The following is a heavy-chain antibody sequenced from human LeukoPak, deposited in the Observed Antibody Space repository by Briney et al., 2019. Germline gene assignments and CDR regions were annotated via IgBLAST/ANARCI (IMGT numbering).Heavy chain of an antibody. CDR3: ARARPGGAFDI. CDR2: INHSGST. J-gene: IGHJ3*02. D-gene: IGHD3-16*01. CDR1: GGSFSGYY. Sequence: MPSETLSLTCAVYGGSFSGYYWSWIRQPPGKGLEWIGEINHSGSTNYNPSLKSRVTISVDRSKNQFSLKLSSVTAADTAVYYCARARPGGAFDIWGQGTMVTVSS. V-gene: IGHV4-34*01.